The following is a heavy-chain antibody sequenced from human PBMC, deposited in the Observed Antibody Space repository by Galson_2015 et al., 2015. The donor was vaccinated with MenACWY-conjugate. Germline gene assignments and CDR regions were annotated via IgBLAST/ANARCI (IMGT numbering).Heavy chain of an antibody. CDR3: ARGWGWLPES. D-gene: IGHD2-15*01. J-gene: IGHJ5*02. Sequence: SETLSLTCSVSRGSLSDSYWKWIRQPPGEGLEWIGHIHYSGSTNYNPSLKSRVLISIDTSKNQFSLRLSSVTAADTAVYYCARGWGWLPESWGQGTLVTVSS. CDR2: IHYSGST. CDR1: RGSLSDSY. V-gene: IGHV4-59*01.